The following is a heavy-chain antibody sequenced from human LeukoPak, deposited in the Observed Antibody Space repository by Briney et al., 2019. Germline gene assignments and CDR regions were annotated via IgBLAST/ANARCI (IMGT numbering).Heavy chain of an antibody. CDR3: AKSLAVPGSPDY. J-gene: IGHJ4*02. Sequence: GGSLRLSCAASGFTFTNSAMTWVRQAPGNGLEWVSTISGSGGNTYYADSVKGRFTISKDNSENTLYLQMNSLRAQDTAVYYCAKSLAVPGSPDYWGLGTLVTVSS. CDR2: ISGSGGNT. D-gene: IGHD6-19*01. V-gene: IGHV3-23*01. CDR1: GFTFTNSA.